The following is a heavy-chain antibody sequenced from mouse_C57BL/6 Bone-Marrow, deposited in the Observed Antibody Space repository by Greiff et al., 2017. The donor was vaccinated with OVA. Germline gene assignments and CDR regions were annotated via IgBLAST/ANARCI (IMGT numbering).Heavy chain of an antibody. D-gene: IGHD1-1*01. J-gene: IGHJ3*01. CDR1: GFSLTSYG. CDR2: IWSGGST. V-gene: IGHV2-2*01. Sequence: VQLQQSGPGLVQPSQSLSITCTVSGFSLTSYGVHWVRQSPGKGLEWLGVIWSGGSTDYNAAFISRLSISKDNSKSQVFFKMNSLQADDTAIYYCASNYEAWFAYWGQGTLVTVSA. CDR3: ASNYEAWFAY.